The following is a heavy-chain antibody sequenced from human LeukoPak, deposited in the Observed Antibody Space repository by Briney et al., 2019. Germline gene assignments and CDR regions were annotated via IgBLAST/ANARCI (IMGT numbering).Heavy chain of an antibody. CDR2: INSDGSRT. CDR3: ARAEFYYDRSGYYPRYYNYYYMDV. J-gene: IGHJ6*03. Sequence: PGGSLRLSCAASGFTFSTYWMRWVRQAPGKGLVWVSGINSDGSRTTYADSVRGRFTISRDNAKNTLYLQMNSLRAEDTAVFYCARAEFYYDRSGYYPRYYNYYYMDVWGKGTRSPSP. D-gene: IGHD3-22*01. CDR1: GFTFSTYW. V-gene: IGHV3-74*01.